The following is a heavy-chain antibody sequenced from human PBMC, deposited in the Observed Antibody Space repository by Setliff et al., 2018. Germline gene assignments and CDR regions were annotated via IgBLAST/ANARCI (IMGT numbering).Heavy chain of an antibody. Sequence: PSETLSLTCGVSGSSITSSNWWSWVRQAPGKGLEWVGQIFHSGSTHFNPSLKSRLTMSVDQSKNQFSLRLRSVTAADTAVYYCARLESLGFFGDWGQGAMVTVSS. V-gene: IGHV4-4*02. CDR1: GSSITSSNW. D-gene: IGHD3-16*01. CDR2: IFHSGST. CDR3: ARLESLGFFGD. J-gene: IGHJ4*02.